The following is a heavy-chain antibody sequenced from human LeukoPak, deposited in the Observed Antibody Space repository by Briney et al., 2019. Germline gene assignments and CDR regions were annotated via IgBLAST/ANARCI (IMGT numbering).Heavy chain of an antibody. J-gene: IGHJ5*02. CDR3: ARSYGSGSYPDWFDP. D-gene: IGHD3-10*01. CDR2: ISTYKGNT. Sequence: ASVKVSCKASGYTFTGYYMHWVRQAPGQGLEWMGWISTYKGNTNYAQKLQGRVTMTTDTSTSTAYMELRSLRSDDTAVYYCARSYGSGSYPDWFDPWGQGTLVTVSS. CDR1: GYTFTGYY. V-gene: IGHV1-18*01.